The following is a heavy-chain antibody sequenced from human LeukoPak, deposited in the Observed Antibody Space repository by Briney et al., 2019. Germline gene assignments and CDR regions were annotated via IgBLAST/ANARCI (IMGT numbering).Heavy chain of an antibody. CDR2: ISYSGST. V-gene: IGHV4-59*08. J-gene: IGHJ5*02. CDR3: ARGSLYSSSWLALNWFDP. Sequence: PSETLSLTCAVSVGSISTYHWSWIPQPPGKGVEWIGYISYSGSTNYNPSLKSRVTISVDTSKSQFSLKLSSVTAADTAVYYCARGSLYSSSWLALNWFDPWGQGTLVTVSS. CDR1: VGSISTYH. D-gene: IGHD6-13*01.